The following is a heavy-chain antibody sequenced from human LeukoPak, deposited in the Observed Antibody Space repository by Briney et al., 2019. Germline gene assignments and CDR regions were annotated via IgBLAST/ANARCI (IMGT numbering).Heavy chain of an antibody. Sequence: ASVKVCCKASGYTFTGYYMHWVRQAPGQGLEWMGWINPNSGGTNYAQKFQGRVTMTRDTSISTAYMELSRLRSDDTAVYYCARGRHYYGSGSYLVWGQGTLVTVSS. J-gene: IGHJ4*02. CDR2: INPNSGGT. V-gene: IGHV1-2*02. D-gene: IGHD3-10*01. CDR1: GYTFTGYY. CDR3: ARGRHYYGSGSYLV.